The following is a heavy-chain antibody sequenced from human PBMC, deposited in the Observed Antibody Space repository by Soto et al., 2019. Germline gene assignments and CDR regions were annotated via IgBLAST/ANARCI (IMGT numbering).Heavy chain of an antibody. V-gene: IGHV1-8*01. CDR1: GYTFTSYD. CDR2: MNPNSGNT. D-gene: IGHD3-10*01. CDR3: ARGLTPLWVVRGVIPLYFDY. Sequence: ASVKVSCKASGYTFTSYDINWVRQATGQGLEWMGWMNPNSGNTGYAQKFQGRVTMTRNTSISTAYMELSSLRSEDTAVYYCARGLTPLWVVRGVIPLYFDYWGQGTLVTVSS. J-gene: IGHJ4*02.